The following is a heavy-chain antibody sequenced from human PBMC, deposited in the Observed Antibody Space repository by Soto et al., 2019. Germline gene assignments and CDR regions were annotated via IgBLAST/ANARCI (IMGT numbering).Heavy chain of an antibody. V-gene: IGHV3-7*01. CDR1: GFTFRSYG. Sequence: GGSLRLSCAASGFTFRSYGMNWVRQAPGKGLEWVANIKQDGSEKYYVDSVKGRFAISRDNAKDSLFLQMNDLRAEDTAVYYCVRDWSTFWGMDVWGQGTTVTVSS. J-gene: IGHJ6*01. CDR3: VRDWSTFWGMDV. CDR2: IKQDGSEK.